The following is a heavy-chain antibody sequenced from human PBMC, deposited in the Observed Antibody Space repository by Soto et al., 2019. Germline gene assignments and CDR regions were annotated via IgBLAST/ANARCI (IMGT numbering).Heavy chain of an antibody. CDR2: IYYSGST. CDR3: ARAKNSGSYWYYYYYGMDV. J-gene: IGHJ6*02. D-gene: IGHD1-26*01. V-gene: IGHV4-30-4*01. CDR1: GGSISSGDYY. Sequence: PSETLSLTCTVSGGSISSGDYYWSWIRQPPGKGLGWIGYIYYSGSTYYNPSLKSRVTISVDTSKDQFSLKLSSVTAADTAVYYCARAKNSGSYWYYYYYGMDVWGQGTTVT.